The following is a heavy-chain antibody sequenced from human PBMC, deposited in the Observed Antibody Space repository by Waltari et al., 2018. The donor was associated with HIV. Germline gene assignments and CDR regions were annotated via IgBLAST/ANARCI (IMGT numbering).Heavy chain of an antibody. CDR2: VRYDGSNK. D-gene: IGHD3-9*01. CDR1: GFTFTTYD. J-gene: IGHJ4*02. CDR3: ARDPSPPILYDILTGYYFDY. V-gene: IGHV3-30*02. Sequence: QVQLVESGGGVVQPGGSLRLSCAASGFTFTTYDMPWVRTAPGKGLEWVAFVRYDGSNKYYADSVKGRFTISRDNSKNTLYLQMNSLRADDTAVYYCARDPSPPILYDILTGYYFDYWGQGTLVTVSS.